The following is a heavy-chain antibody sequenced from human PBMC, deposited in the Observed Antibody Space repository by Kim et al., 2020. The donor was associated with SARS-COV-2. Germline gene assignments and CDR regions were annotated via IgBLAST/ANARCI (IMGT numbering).Heavy chain of an antibody. D-gene: IGHD4-17*01. CDR3: ARTTVTPNWFDP. J-gene: IGHJ5*02. V-gene: IGHV4-38-2*02. CDR2: IFHNGNT. Sequence: SETLSLTCSVSGYSISSGYYWGWIRQPPGKGLEWIGSIFHNGNTSYNSSLKSRVTISVDTSKNHFSLKLTSVTAADTAVYYCARTTVTPNWFDPWGQGTLVTVSS. CDR1: GYSISSGYY.